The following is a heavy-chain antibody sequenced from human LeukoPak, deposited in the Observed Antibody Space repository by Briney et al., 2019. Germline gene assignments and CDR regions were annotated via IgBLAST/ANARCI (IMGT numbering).Heavy chain of an antibody. J-gene: IGHJ4*02. CDR1: GFTFSSYA. V-gene: IGHV3-23*01. CDR2: ISGSGGST. CDR3: AKSPLFLSGGSCFSKYYFDY. D-gene: IGHD2-15*01. Sequence: GGSLRLSCAASGFTFSSYAMSWVRQAPGKGLEWVSAISGSGGSTYYADSVKGRFTISRDNSKNTLYLQMNSLGAEDTAVYYCAKSPLFLSGGSCFSKYYFDYWGQGTLVTVSS.